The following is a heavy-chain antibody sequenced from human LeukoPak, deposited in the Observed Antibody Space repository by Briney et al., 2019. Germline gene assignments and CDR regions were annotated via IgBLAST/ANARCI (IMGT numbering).Heavy chain of an antibody. CDR3: ARGDVVVVAATLDLGFDI. J-gene: IGHJ3*02. Sequence: SVKVSCKASGGTFSSCAISWVRQAPGQGLEWMGGIIPIFGTANYAQKFQGRVTITTDESTSTAYMELSSLRSEDTAVYYCARGDVVVVAATLDLGFDIWGQGTMVTVSS. D-gene: IGHD2-15*01. CDR2: IIPIFGTA. V-gene: IGHV1-69*05. CDR1: GGTFSSCA.